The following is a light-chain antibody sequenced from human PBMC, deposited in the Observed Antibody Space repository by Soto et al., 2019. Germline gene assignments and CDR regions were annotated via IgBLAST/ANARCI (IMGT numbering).Light chain of an antibody. CDR3: QQYNDYSWT. Sequence: IQMTQSPSTLSASVGDRVAITCRASQSIGIWLAWYQKKPGKAPRFLIYKASTLQTGVPSRFSGCGSGTEFTLAISSLQPDDFATDYGQQYNDYSWTFGQGTKVEIK. V-gene: IGKV1-5*03. J-gene: IGKJ1*01. CDR1: QSIGIW. CDR2: KAS.